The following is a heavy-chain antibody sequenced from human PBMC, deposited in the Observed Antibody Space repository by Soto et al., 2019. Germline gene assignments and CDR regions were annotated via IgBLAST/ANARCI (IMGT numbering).Heavy chain of an antibody. CDR1: GFTFRSYS. J-gene: IGHJ4*02. V-gene: IGHV3-23*01. D-gene: IGHD6-19*01. CDR2: IIGSGDST. Sequence: GGSLRLSCATSGFTFRSYSMNWVRQAPGGGLEWVSNIIGSGDSTYYADSVKGRFTISRDNSQNTLFLQMDRLRVEDTATYYCVKDRAFRTVAGTDHWGQGALVTVSS. CDR3: VKDRAFRTVAGTDH.